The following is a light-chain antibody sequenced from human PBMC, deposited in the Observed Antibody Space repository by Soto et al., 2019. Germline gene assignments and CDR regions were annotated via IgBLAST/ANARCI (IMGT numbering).Light chain of an antibody. CDR1: QSVSSW. J-gene: IGKJ1*01. Sequence: DIQMTQSPSTLPASVGDRVTITCRASQSVSSWLAWYQQKPGKAPKLLIYKASRLESGVPSRFGGSGSGTEFTLTISSLQPDDFATYYCQQYNSYWTFGQWTKVDI. CDR2: KAS. V-gene: IGKV1-5*03. CDR3: QQYNSYWT.